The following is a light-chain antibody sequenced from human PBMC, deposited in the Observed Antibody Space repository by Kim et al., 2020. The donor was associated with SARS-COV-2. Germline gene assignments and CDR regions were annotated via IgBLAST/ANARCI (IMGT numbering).Light chain of an antibody. J-gene: IGKJ4*01. V-gene: IGKV1-27*01. CDR2: AAS. CDR1: QDITNY. Sequence: ASVGDRVTIPCRASQDITNYLAWYQQKPGKVPTLLIYAASTLQPGVPSRFSGSGYGTYFTLTITSLHPEDVATYYCQKYESVPATFGGGTKVDIK. CDR3: QKYESVPAT.